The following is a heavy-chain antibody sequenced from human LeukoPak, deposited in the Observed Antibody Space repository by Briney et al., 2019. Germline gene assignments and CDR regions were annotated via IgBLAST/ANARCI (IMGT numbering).Heavy chain of an antibody. Sequence: GGSLRLPCAASGFTFSSYSMNWVRQAPGKGLEWVSSISSSSSYIYYADSVKGRFTISRDNAKNSLYLQMNSLRAEDTAVYYCARDPYYYYGMDVWGKGTTVTVSS. CDR2: ISSSSSYI. V-gene: IGHV3-21*01. CDR3: ARDPYYYYGMDV. CDR1: GFTFSSYS. J-gene: IGHJ6*04.